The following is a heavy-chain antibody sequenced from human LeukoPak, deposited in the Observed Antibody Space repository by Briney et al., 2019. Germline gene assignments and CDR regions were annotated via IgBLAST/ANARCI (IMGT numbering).Heavy chain of an antibody. D-gene: IGHD4-23*01. J-gene: IGHJ4*02. V-gene: IGHV3-30*02. CDR1: GFTFTGYP. CDR2: IRYDGSNE. Sequence: GGSLRLSCAASGFTFTGYPMHWVRQPPGKGLEWVAFIRYDGSNEYYADSVKGRFTISRDNPKNTLYLQMNSLRPEDTAIYYCAKDQAGGWGQGTLVTVSS. CDR3: AKDQAGG.